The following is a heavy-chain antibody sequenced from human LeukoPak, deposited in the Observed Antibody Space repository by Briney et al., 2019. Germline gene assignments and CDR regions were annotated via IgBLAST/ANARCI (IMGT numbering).Heavy chain of an antibody. CDR1: GFTFSTNV. CDR3: ARDRGYTYGHPFDY. CDR2: IWHDGSNK. V-gene: IGHV3-33*01. J-gene: IGHJ4*02. D-gene: IGHD5-18*01. Sequence: GGSLRLSCVASGFTFSTNVMHWVRQAPGKGLEWVALIWHDGSNKHYADSVKDRFTISRDNSKNTLYLQMNSLRAEDTAVYYCARDRGYTYGHPFDYWGQGTLVTVSS.